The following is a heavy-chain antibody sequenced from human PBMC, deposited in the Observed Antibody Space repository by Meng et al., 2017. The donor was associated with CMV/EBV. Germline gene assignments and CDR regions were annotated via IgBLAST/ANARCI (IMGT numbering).Heavy chain of an antibody. V-gene: IGHV4-31*03. CDR3: ARVRLVGDAFDI. D-gene: IGHD2-2*01. J-gene: IGHJ3*02. CDR2: IYYSGST. CDR1: GGSISSGGYY. Sequence: LRLSCTASGGSISSGGYYWSWIRQHPGKGLEWIGYIYYSGSTYYNPSLKSRVTISVDTSKNQFSLKLSSVTAADTAVYYCARVRLVGDAFDIWGQGTMVTVSS.